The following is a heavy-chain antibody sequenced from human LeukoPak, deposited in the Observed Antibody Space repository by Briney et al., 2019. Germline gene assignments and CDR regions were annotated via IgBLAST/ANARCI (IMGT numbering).Heavy chain of an antibody. D-gene: IGHD6-13*01. V-gene: IGHV4-59*01. J-gene: IGHJ4*02. CDR1: GGSISSYY. CDR3: ARGQQLTLFDY. CDR2: IYYSGST. Sequence: PSETLSLTCTVSGGSISSYYWSWIRQPPGKGLERIGYIYYSGSTNYNPSLKSRVTISVDTSKNQFSLKLSSVTAADTAVYYCARGQQLTLFDYWGQGTLVTVSS.